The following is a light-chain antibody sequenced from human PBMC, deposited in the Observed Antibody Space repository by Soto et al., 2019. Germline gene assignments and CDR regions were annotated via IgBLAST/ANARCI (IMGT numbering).Light chain of an antibody. CDR3: QQYGSSPYT. Sequence: EIVLTQSPGTLSLSPGERATLSCRVSQSIVRSYLAWYQQKPGQAPRLLIYGASSRATGIPDRFSGSVSGTDFTLTISRLEPEDFAVYYCQQYGSSPYTFGQGTKLEIK. CDR2: GAS. J-gene: IGKJ2*01. V-gene: IGKV3-20*01. CDR1: QSIVRSY.